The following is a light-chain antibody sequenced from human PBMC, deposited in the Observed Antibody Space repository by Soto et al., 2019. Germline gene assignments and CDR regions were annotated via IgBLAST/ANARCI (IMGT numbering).Light chain of an antibody. V-gene: IGKV3-20*01. CDR3: QQYGSSPRT. CDR2: GAS. Sequence: DIVMTQSPATLSLSPGERATLSCRASQSVSSSYLAWYQQKPGQAPRLLIFGASTRAAGFPDRVSGSGSGTDFTLTISRLEPEDVAVYYCQQYGSSPRTFGQGTKVDIK. CDR1: QSVSSSY. J-gene: IGKJ1*01.